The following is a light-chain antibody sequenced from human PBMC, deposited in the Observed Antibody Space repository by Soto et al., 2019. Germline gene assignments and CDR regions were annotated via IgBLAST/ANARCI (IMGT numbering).Light chain of an antibody. CDR3: YSFAGSTTFSYV. CDR2: EGT. J-gene: IGLJ1*01. V-gene: IGLV2-23*03. CDR1: SSDVVTYNL. Sequence: QSGLTQPASVSGAPGQSINISCTGTSSDVVTYNLVSWYQQHPGKAPTVLIYEGTKRPSGVSNRFSGSKSGNTASLTISGLQTEDEADYYCYSFAGSTTFSYVFGPGTKVTVL.